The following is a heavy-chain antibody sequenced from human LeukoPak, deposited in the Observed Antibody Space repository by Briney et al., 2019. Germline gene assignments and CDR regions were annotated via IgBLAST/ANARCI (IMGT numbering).Heavy chain of an antibody. CDR1: GFAVNTYD. J-gene: IGHJ4*02. V-gene: IGHV3-48*01. CDR2: FGISGTI. D-gene: IGHD5/OR15-5a*01. Sequence: GGSLRPSCAASGFAVNTYDMHWVRQAPGEGPQWIAYFGISGTIYYADSVRGRFTISRDSAKNSLYLQMNGLRVDDTAIYYCAGYGVYPYWGQGTPVTASS. CDR3: AGYGVYPY.